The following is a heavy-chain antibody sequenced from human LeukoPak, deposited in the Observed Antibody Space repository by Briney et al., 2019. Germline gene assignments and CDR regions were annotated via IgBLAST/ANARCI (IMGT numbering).Heavy chain of an antibody. D-gene: IGHD2-15*01. V-gene: IGHV4-34*01. Sequence: PSETLSLTFAVYGGSFSGYYWSWIRQPPGKGLEWIGEINHSGSTNYNPSLKSRVSISVDTSKNQFSLKLSSVTAADTAVYYCARGYVGYCSGGSCYLYYFDYWGQGTLVTVSS. CDR2: INHSGST. J-gene: IGHJ4*02. CDR3: ARGYVGYCSGGSCYLYYFDY. CDR1: GGSFSGYY.